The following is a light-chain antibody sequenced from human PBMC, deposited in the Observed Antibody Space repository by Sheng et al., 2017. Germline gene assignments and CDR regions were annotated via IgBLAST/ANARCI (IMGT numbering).Light chain of an antibody. J-gene: IGKJ5*01. CDR2: GAS. V-gene: IGKV3-15*01. CDR1: QNVRNS. Sequence: VMTQSPATLSVSPGETATLSCRASQNVRNSLVWYQQKPGQAPRLLLYGASTRATGIPARFSGSGSGTEFTLIISSLQSEDFAIYYCQQYDHWPPGTFGQGTRLEIK. CDR3: QQYDHWPPGT.